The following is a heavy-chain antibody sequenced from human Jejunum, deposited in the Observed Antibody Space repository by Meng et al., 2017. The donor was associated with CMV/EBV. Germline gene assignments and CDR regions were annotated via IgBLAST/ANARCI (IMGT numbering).Heavy chain of an antibody. CDR2: INPSSGTT. V-gene: IGHV1-8*03. CDR3: ARGRGGYCSSTSCLFDC. Sequence: TSTRIVITWGRQATGKGLEWRGGINPSSGTTGYAQKFQGRVTITRNTSISTAYMELSSLRSEDTAVYYCARGRGGYCSSTSCLFDCWGQGTLVTVSS. D-gene: IGHD2-2*01. CDR1: TSTRIV. J-gene: IGHJ4*02.